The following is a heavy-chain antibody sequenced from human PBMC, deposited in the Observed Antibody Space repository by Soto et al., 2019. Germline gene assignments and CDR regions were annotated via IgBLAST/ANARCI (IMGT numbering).Heavy chain of an antibody. CDR1: GDSVSSNSAA. J-gene: IGHJ6*02. Sequence: SQALSLTCVISGDSVSSNSAAWNWIRQSPSRGLEWLGRTYYRSRWYNDYAVSVRSRITVNADTSKNQFSLHLNSVTPEDTAVYYCAAEIVVVPRAYNYYDMDVWGQGTAVTVSS. CDR3: AAEIVVVPRAYNYYDMDV. CDR2: TYYRSRWYN. D-gene: IGHD2-2*01. V-gene: IGHV6-1*01.